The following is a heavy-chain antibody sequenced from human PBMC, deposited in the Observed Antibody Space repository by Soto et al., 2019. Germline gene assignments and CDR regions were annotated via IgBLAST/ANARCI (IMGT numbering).Heavy chain of an antibody. J-gene: IGHJ4*02. Sequence: ASVKVSCKASGYTFTSYAMHWVRQAPGQRLEWMGWINAGNGNTKYSQKFQGRVTITRDTSASTAYMELSSLRSEDTAVYYCAKSATVPAALAYWGQGTQVTVSS. CDR1: GYTFTSYA. D-gene: IGHD2-2*01. CDR3: AKSATVPAALAY. CDR2: INAGNGNT. V-gene: IGHV1-3*01.